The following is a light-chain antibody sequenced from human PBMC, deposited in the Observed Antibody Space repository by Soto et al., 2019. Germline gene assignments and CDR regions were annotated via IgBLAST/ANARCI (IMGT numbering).Light chain of an antibody. V-gene: IGLV2-14*01. CDR1: SSDVGGYNY. Sequence: QSALTQPASVSGSPGQSITISCTGTSSDVGGYNYVSWYQQHPGKAPKLMIYEVSNRPSGVSNRFSGSKSGNTASLTISGLQAEDEADYYCRSYTSSSTPYVFGTGTMLTVL. J-gene: IGLJ1*01. CDR3: RSYTSSSTPYV. CDR2: EVS.